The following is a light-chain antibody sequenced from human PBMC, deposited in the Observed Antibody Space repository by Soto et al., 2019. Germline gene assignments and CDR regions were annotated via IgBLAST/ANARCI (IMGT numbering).Light chain of an antibody. J-gene: IGKJ4*01. V-gene: IGKV1-5*03. CDR1: QSISSW. Sequence: DIQMTQSPSTLSASVGDRVTITCRASQSISSWLAWYQQKPGKAPKFLIYMASSLESGIPARFSGSGSGTEFTLTINSLQPDDFATYYCQQYDDYPLTFGGGTKVEMK. CDR3: QQYDDYPLT. CDR2: MAS.